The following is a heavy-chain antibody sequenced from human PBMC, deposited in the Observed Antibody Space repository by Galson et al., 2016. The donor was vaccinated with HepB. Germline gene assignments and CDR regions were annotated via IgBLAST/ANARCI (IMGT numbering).Heavy chain of an antibody. V-gene: IGHV3-7*04. CDR1: GLTFSRFW. Sequence: SLRLSCAASGLTFSRFWMSWVRQAPGKGLEWVANINQDGSEKHYLDSVRGRFTISRDNAKNSLFLQMNTLRVEDTAVYYCTRELDLWGRGTQVTVSS. CDR3: TRELDL. J-gene: IGHJ2*01. CDR2: INQDGSEK.